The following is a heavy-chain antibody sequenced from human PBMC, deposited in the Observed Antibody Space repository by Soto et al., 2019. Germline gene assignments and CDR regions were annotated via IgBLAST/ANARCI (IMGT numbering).Heavy chain of an antibody. Sequence: GGSLRLSCAASGFTFSSYGMHWVRQAPGKGLEWVAVISYDGSNKYYADSVKGRFTISRDNAKNSLYLQMNSLRAEDTALYYCAKDISNKYYYGMDVWGQGTTVTVSS. J-gene: IGHJ6*02. CDR1: GFTFSSYG. D-gene: IGHD4-4*01. CDR2: ISYDGSNK. V-gene: IGHV3-30*18. CDR3: AKDISNKYYYGMDV.